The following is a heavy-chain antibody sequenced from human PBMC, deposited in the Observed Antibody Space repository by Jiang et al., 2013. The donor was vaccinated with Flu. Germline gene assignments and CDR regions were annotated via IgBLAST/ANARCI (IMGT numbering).Heavy chain of an antibody. V-gene: IGHV2-70*11. J-gene: IGHJ4*02. CDR1: GFSLSTSGMC. CDR3: ARINWSDGYNLYFDY. D-gene: IGHD5-24*01. CDR2: IDWDDDK. Sequence: KPTQTLTLTCTFSGFSLSTSGMCVSWIRQPPGKALEWLARIDWDDDKYYSTSLKTRLTISKDTSKNQVVLTMTNMDPVDTATYYCARINWSDGYNLYFDYWGQGTLVTVSS.